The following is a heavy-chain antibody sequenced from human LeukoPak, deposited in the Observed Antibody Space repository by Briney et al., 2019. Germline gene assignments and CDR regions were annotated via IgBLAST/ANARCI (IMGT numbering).Heavy chain of an antibody. J-gene: IGHJ4*02. CDR2: INHSGST. D-gene: IGHD3-10*01. CDR1: GGSISGYY. CDR3: ARGRTMVRGVSYFDN. Sequence: SETLSLTCTVSGGSISGYYWSWIRQPPGKGLEWIGEINHSGSTNYNPSLKSRVTISVDTSKNQFSLKLDSVTAADTAVYYCARGRTMVRGVSYFDNWGQGTLVTVSS. V-gene: IGHV4-34*01.